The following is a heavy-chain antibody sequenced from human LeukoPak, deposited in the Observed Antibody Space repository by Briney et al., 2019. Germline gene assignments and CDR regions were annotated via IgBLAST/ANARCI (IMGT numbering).Heavy chain of an antibody. V-gene: IGHV4-38-2*02. D-gene: IGHD3-22*01. CDR1: GYSISSGYY. CDR3: ARQNYDRTFDY. Sequence: SETLSLTCTVSGYSISSGYYWGWVRQPPGKGLEWIVSIYHSGTTYYNPSLKSRVTISVDTSKNQFSLKLSSVTAADTAVYYCARQNYDRTFDYWGQGTLVTVSS. CDR2: IYHSGTT. J-gene: IGHJ4*02.